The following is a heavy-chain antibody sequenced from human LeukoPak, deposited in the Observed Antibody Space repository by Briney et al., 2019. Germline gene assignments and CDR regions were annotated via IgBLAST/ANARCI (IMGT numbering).Heavy chain of an antibody. V-gene: IGHV3-48*01. D-gene: IGHD5-12*01. CDR3: ARAPYGGYVGY. CDR1: GFTFSSYS. CDR2: ISSSSSTI. Sequence: PGGSLKLSCAASGFTFSSYSMNWVRQAPGKGLEWVSYISSSSSTIYYADSVKGRFTISRDNAKNSLYLQMNSLGAEDTAVYYCARAPYGGYVGYWGQGTLVTVSS. J-gene: IGHJ4*02.